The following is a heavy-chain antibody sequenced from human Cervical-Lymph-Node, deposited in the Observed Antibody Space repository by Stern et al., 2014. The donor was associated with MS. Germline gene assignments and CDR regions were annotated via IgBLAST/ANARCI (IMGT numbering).Heavy chain of an antibody. V-gene: IGHV1-69*01. CDR2: IIPIFGTP. D-gene: IGHD4-17*01. Sequence: DQLVESGAEVKKPGSSVKVSCKASGGTFSTQAINWVRQAPGQGLEWVGGIIPIFGTPNYAQKVQDRVTITADESTSTAYMDLSSLTSEDTAVYCATVSTVTVGTMDVWGQGTTVTVSS. CDR1: GGTFSTQA. J-gene: IGHJ6*02. CDR3: ATVSTVTVGTMDV.